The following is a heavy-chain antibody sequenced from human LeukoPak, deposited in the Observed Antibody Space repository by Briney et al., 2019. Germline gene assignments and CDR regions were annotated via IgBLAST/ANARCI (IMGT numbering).Heavy chain of an antibody. CDR1: GFTFSSYA. D-gene: IGHD3-3*01. CDR2: ISGSGGST. Sequence: GGSLRLSCAASGFTFSSYAMSWVRQAPGKGLEWVSAISGSGGSTYYADSVKRRFTISRDNSKNTLYLQMNSLRAEDTAVYYCAKRNQWLLYPYSYYGMDVWGQGTTVTVSS. CDR3: AKRNQWLLYPYSYYGMDV. V-gene: IGHV3-23*01. J-gene: IGHJ6*02.